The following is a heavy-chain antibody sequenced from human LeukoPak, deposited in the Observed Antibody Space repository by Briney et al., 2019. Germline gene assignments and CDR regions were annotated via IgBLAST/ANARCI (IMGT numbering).Heavy chain of an antibody. J-gene: IGHJ4*02. V-gene: IGHV3-74*01. Sequence: GGSLRLSCAAFGFTFSGYWMHWVRQAPGKGLVWVSRTNRDDSDTSYADSVKGRFTISRDKAKSTLYLQMNSLRVEDTAVYYCARSANYFDTSGQDYWGQGTLVTVSS. D-gene: IGHD3-22*01. CDR2: TNRDDSDT. CDR1: GFTFSGYW. CDR3: ARSANYFDTSGQDY.